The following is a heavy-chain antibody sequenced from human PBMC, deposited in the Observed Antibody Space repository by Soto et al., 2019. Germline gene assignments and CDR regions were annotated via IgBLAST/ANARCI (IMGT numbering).Heavy chain of an antibody. CDR2: IWYDGSNK. D-gene: IGHD1-7*01. CDR3: AREKRNWNFYFDY. Sequence: QVQLVASGGGVVQPGRSLRLSCSASGFTFSNYGMHWVRQAPGKGLEWVAVIWYDGSNKYYADSVKGRFTISRDNSKNTLYLQMNSLRAEDTAGYYWAREKRNWNFYFDYWGQGTLVTGSS. J-gene: IGHJ4*02. V-gene: IGHV3-33*01. CDR1: GFTFSNYG.